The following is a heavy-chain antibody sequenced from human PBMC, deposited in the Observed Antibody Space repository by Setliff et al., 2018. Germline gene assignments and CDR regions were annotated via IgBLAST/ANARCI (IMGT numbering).Heavy chain of an antibody. Sequence: VGSLRLSCAAPGFAFSGSAVYWVRQASGRGLEWVGRIRSKADSYATAYAASVKARFTISRDDSKNTAYLQVNSLKTEDTAVYYCAITMTTGVDFFDYWGQGTLVTVSS. J-gene: IGHJ4*02. D-gene: IGHD4-17*01. CDR2: IRSKADSYAT. V-gene: IGHV3-73*01. CDR1: GFAFSGSA. CDR3: AITMTTGVDFFDY.